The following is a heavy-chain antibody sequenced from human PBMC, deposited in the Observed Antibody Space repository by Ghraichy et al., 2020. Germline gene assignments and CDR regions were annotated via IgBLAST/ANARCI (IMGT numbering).Heavy chain of an antibody. D-gene: IGHD4-23*01. CDR1: GYTLTELS. CDR3: ATHPDYGGFCGH. Sequence: ASVKVSCKVSGYTLTELSMHWVRQAPGKGLEWMGGFDPEDGETIYAQKFQGRVTMTEDTSTDTAYMELSSLRSEDTAVYYCATHPDYGGFCGHWGQGTLVTVSS. CDR2: FDPEDGET. V-gene: IGHV1-24*01. J-gene: IGHJ4*02.